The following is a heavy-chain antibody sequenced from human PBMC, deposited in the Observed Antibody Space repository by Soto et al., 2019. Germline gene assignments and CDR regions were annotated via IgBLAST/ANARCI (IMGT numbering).Heavy chain of an antibody. CDR1: GFTFSSYE. D-gene: IGHD4-17*01. Sequence: GGSLRLSCAASGFTFSSYEMNWVRQAPGKGLEWVSYISSSGSTIYYADSVKGRFTNSRDNAKNSLYLQMNSLRAEDTAVYYCARDSVNDYGDYGRSFDYWGQGTLVTVSS. J-gene: IGHJ4*02. CDR2: ISSSGSTI. V-gene: IGHV3-48*03. CDR3: ARDSVNDYGDYGRSFDY.